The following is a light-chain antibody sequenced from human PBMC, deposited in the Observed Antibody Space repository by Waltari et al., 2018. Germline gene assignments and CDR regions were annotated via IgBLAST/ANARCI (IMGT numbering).Light chain of an antibody. V-gene: IGKV4-1*01. CDR3: QQYYSSPRT. CDR1: QSVLYSSNNKNY. J-gene: IGKJ4*01. CDR2: WAS. Sequence: DIVMTQSPDSLAVSLGERATINCQFSQSVLYSSNNKNYLAWYQQKPGQPPKLLICWASIRESGVPDRFSGSGSGTDFTLTISSLQAEDVAVYYCQQYYSSPRTFGGGTKVEI.